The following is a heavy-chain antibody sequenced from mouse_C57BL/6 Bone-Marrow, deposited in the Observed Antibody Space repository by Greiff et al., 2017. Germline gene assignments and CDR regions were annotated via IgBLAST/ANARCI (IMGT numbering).Heavy chain of an antibody. CDR2: IDPENGDT. D-gene: IGHD4-1*02. Sequence: SGAELVRPGASVKLSCTASGFNIKDDYMHWVKQRPEQGLEWIGWIDPENGDTEYASKFQGKATITAYTSSNTAYLQLSSLTSEDTAVYYCTPTGYYFDYWGQGTTLTVSS. CDR3: TPTGYYFDY. J-gene: IGHJ2*01. CDR1: GFNIKDDY. V-gene: IGHV14-4*01.